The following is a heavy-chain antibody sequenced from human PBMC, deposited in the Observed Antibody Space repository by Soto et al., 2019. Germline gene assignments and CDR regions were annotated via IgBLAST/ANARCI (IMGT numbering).Heavy chain of an antibody. CDR3: ARGDSRNWYFDY. CDR1: GGSISSYY. J-gene: IGHJ4*02. CDR2: IYYSGST. D-gene: IGHD6-13*01. V-gene: IGHV4-59*01. Sequence: SETLSLTCTVSGGSISSYYWNWIRQPPGKGLEWIGYIYYSGSTNYNPSLKSRVTISVDTSKNEFSLKLSSVTAADTAVYYCARGDSRNWYFDYWGPGTLVTVSS.